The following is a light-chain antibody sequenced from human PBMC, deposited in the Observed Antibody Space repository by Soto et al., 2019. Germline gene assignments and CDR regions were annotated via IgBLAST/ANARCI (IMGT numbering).Light chain of an antibody. CDR3: QQCGGSPLFS. Sequence: EIVMTQSPATLSMSPGERVSISCRASQTVSNNSAWYQQKPGQAPRLLIYGASTRAIGVAARFSGSGSGTEFTLTITSLQSEDFAVYYCQQCGGSPLFSFGPGTRVDI. CDR2: GAS. V-gene: IGKV3-15*01. CDR1: QTVSNN. J-gene: IGKJ3*01.